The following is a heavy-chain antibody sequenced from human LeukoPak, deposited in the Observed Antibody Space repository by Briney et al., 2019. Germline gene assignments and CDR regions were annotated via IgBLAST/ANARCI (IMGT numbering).Heavy chain of an antibody. Sequence: GGSLRLSCAASEFSVGSNYMNWVRQAPGKGLEWVSYISFSSATIHYADSVKGRFTISRDNAKNSLYLQLNSLRAEDTSLYYCARDTHYYGSGSPAFDLWGRGTMVTVSS. CDR2: ISFSSATI. D-gene: IGHD3-10*01. J-gene: IGHJ3*01. CDR1: EFSVGSNY. CDR3: ARDTHYYGSGSPAFDL. V-gene: IGHV3-48*01.